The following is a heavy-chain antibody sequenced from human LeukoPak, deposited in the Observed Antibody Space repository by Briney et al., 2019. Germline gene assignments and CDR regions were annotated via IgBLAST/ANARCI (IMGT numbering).Heavy chain of an antibody. J-gene: IGHJ3*02. CDR3: TTDPPVPADDAFDI. CDR2: IKSKTDGGTT. CDR1: GFTFSNAW. V-gene: IGHV3-15*01. D-gene: IGHD2-2*01. Sequence: GGSLRLSCAASGFTFSNAWMSWVRQAPGKGLEWVGRIKSKTDGGTTDYAAPVKGRFTISRDESKNTLYLQMNSLKTEDTAVYYCTTDPPVPADDAFDIWGQGTMVTVSS.